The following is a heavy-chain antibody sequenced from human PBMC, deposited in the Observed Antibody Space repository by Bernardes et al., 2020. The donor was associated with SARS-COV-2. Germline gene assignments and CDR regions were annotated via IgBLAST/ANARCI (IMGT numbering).Heavy chain of an antibody. CDR3: ARSNNYGPDY. Sequence: GGSLRLSCAASGFTFSSYWMHWVRQAPGKGLVWVSRINSAGGDITYADFVKGRFTIYRDNAKNMMYLQMDSLRVEDTAVYYCARSNNYGPDYWGQGTLVTVSP. V-gene: IGHV3-74*01. D-gene: IGHD5-18*01. J-gene: IGHJ4*02. CDR1: GFTFSSYW. CDR2: INSAGGDI.